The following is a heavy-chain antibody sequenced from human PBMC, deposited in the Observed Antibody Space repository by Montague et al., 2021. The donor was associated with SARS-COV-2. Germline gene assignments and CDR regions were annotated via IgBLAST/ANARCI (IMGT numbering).Heavy chain of an antibody. CDR3: ARDTRIAMLVVVTRYGLDV. Sequence: SETLSLTCTVSGGSIGNWTYYWGWVRQPPGKGLEWIASLYYTGGAFYNPSLMSRVTKSFDTSKNQISLNLASVTAADTAVYYCARDTRIAMLVVVTRYGLDVWGQGTTVTVSS. V-gene: IGHV4-39*07. D-gene: IGHD3-22*01. CDR2: LYYTGGA. J-gene: IGHJ6*02. CDR1: GGSIGNWTYY.